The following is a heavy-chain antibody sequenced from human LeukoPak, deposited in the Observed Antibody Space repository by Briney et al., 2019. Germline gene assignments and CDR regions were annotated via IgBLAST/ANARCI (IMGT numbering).Heavy chain of an antibody. CDR1: GFTVSSNY. CDR2: IYCGGST. J-gene: IGHJ4*02. CDR3: ARGRRDYYDSSGYYCDY. D-gene: IGHD3-22*01. Sequence: GGSLRLSCAASGFTVSSNYMSWVRQAPGKGLEWVSVIYCGGSTYYADSVKGRFTISRDNSKNTLYLQMNSLRAEDTAVYYCARGRRDYYDSSGYYCDYWGQGTLVTVSS. V-gene: IGHV3-53*01.